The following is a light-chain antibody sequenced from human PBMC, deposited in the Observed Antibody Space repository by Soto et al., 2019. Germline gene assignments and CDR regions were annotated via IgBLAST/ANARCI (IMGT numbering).Light chain of an antibody. CDR1: SSDIGGYNH. CDR2: DVS. Sequence: QSVLTQPASVSGSPGQSISISCTGTSSDIGGYNHVSWYQQHPGRAPKLMIYDVSNRPSGVSNRFSGSKSGNTASLTISGLQAEDEADYYGRSWTTRSTLLYVFGTGTKV. J-gene: IGLJ1*01. V-gene: IGLV2-14*03. CDR3: RSWTTRSTLLYV.